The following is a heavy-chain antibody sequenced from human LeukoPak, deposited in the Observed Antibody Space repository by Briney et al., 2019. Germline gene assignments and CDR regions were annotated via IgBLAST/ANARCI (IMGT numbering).Heavy chain of an antibody. CDR2: IRNKANSYAT. Sequence: GGSLRPSCAPSGFTFSDYAMHWVRQASGKGLEWVGRIRNKANSYATAYAASVNGRFTSSRDDSKNTAYLHMNSLKIEDTAVYYCSRLIEAAGTSFDYWGQGTLVTVSS. V-gene: IGHV3-73*01. J-gene: IGHJ4*02. CDR3: SRLIEAAGTSFDY. CDR1: GFTFSDYA. D-gene: IGHD6-13*01.